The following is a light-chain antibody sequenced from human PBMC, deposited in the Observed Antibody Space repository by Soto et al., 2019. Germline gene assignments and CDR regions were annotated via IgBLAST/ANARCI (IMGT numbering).Light chain of an antibody. CDR1: QSIVYSDGNTY. V-gene: IGKV2-24*01. J-gene: IGKJ1*01. CDR2: RVS. Sequence: DIVLTQTPLSSPVTLGQPASISCRSSQSIVYSDGNTYLSWLHQRPGQPPRLLIYRVSNRFPGVPDRFSGSGAGTDFTMKISRVAPEDGGVYYCVHFGQFPRTFGQGTEVEI. CDR3: VHFGQFPRT.